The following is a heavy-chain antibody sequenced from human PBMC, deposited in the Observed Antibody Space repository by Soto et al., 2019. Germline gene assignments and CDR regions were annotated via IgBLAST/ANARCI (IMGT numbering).Heavy chain of an antibody. Sequence: VQLVESGGGVVQPGRSLRLSCAASGFTFSDYAMHWVRQAPGKGLEWVAVVSHDGRNTHYADSVKGRFTISRDSSKNTVSLQMTSLRAEDTAGYYCAKGGRQWLVTSDFNYWGQGALVTVSS. D-gene: IGHD6-19*01. CDR1: GFTFSDYA. V-gene: IGHV3-30*18. CDR2: VSHDGRNT. CDR3: AKGGRQWLVTSDFNY. J-gene: IGHJ4*02.